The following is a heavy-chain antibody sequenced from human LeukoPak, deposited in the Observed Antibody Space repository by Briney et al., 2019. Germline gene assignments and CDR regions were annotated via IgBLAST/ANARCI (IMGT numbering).Heavy chain of an antibody. CDR1: GGTFSSYA. J-gene: IGHJ5*02. V-gene: IGHV1-69*05. D-gene: IGHD4-11*01. CDR3: ARAKMVTTVIFWFDP. CDR2: IIPIFGTA. Sequence: SVKVSCKASGGTFSSYAISWVRQAPGQGLEWMGGIIPIFGTANYAQKFQGRVTITTDESTSTAYMELSSLRPEDTAVYYCARAKMVTTVIFWFDPWGQGTLVTVSS.